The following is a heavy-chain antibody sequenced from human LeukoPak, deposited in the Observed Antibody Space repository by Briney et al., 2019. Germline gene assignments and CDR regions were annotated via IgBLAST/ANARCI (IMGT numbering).Heavy chain of an antibody. V-gene: IGHV3-23*01. J-gene: IGHJ4*02. CDR3: AKTTATANPFDY. CDR2: ISAGDDST. D-gene: IGHD6-13*01. CDR1: GFTFNSYA. Sequence: SGGSLRLSCAASGFTFNSYAMGWVRQAPGKGLEWVSTISAGDDSTYYADSVKGRFTISRDISKNTLYLQMNSLRAEDTAVYYCAKTTATANPFDYWGQGTLVTVSS.